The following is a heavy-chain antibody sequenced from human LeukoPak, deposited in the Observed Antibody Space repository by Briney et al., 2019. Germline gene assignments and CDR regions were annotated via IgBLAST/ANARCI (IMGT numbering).Heavy chain of an antibody. CDR3: ARDLRRLTTVRSENFDY. Sequence: ASVKASCKASGYTFTSYGISWVRQAPGQGLEWMGWISAYNGNANYAQKLQGRVTMTTDTSTSTAYMGLRSLRSDDTAVYYCARDLRRLTTVRSENFDYWGQGTLVTVSS. D-gene: IGHD4-11*01. CDR2: ISAYNGNA. J-gene: IGHJ4*02. V-gene: IGHV1-18*01. CDR1: GYTFTSYG.